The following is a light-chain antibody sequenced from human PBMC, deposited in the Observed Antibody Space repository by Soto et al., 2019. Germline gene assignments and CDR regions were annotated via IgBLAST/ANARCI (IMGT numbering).Light chain of an antibody. CDR1: GSDIGAYNF. Sequence: QSALAQPPSASGSPGQSVTISCTGSGSDIGAYNFVSWYQQHPGKAPKLMIYEVSKRPSGVPDRFSGSKSGNTASLTVSGLQAEDEADYYCSSYAGSNNFGVFGGGTKVTVL. V-gene: IGLV2-8*01. J-gene: IGLJ3*02. CDR3: SSYAGSNNFGV. CDR2: EVS.